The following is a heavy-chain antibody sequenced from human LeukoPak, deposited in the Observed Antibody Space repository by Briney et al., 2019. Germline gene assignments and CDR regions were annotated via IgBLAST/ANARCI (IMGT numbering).Heavy chain of an antibody. J-gene: IGHJ4*02. CDR2: INPNSGGT. CDR3: ARDSYYDSSGPSGY. Sequence: APVKVSCKASGYTFTGYYMHCVRQAPGQGLEWMGWINPNSGGTNYAQKFQGRVTMTRDTSISTAYMELSRLRSDDTAVYYCARDSYYDSSGPSGYWGQGTLVTVSS. CDR1: GYTFTGYY. D-gene: IGHD3-22*01. V-gene: IGHV1-2*02.